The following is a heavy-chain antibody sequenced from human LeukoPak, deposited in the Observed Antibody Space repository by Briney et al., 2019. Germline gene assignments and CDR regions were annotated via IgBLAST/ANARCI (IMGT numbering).Heavy chain of an antibody. Sequence: GGSLRLSCAASGFTFSNYAMTWVRQAPGKGLEWVSSISSSSSYIYYADSVKGRFTISRDNAKNSLYLQMNSLRAEDTAVYYCARGVVAAAGTYYYYYGMDVWGQGTTVTVSS. CDR3: ARGVVAAAGTYYYYYGMDV. D-gene: IGHD6-13*01. J-gene: IGHJ6*02. CDR1: GFTFSNYA. V-gene: IGHV3-21*01. CDR2: ISSSSSYI.